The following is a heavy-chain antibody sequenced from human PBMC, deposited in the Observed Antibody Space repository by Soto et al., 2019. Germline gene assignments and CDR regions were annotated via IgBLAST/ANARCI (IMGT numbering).Heavy chain of an antibody. CDR3: RRHSRDDYSHGGSRLPDS. CDR1: GGSIRSRLYY. CDR2: IYFSGST. V-gene: IGHV4-39*01. D-gene: IGHD3-16*01. J-gene: IGHJ4*02. Sequence: KLSETLSLTCTLFGGSIRSRLYYWAWIRHPPAKGLEWIGNIYFSGSTYDTPSLRSRLPISVDTSNNQFSLELSSVTAADTAVYFCRRHSRDDYSHGGSRLPDSWGPGSLLTASS.